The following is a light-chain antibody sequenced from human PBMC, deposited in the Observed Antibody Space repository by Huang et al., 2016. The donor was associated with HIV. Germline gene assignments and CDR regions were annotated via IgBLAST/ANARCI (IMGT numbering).Light chain of an antibody. J-gene: IGKJ1*01. V-gene: IGKV1-33*01. CDR1: QDISNY. CDR2: DAS. Sequence: DIQMTKSPSSLSASVGDRVTITCQANQDISNYLNWYQQKPGKAPKLLIYDASNLETGVSSRFSGSGSGTDFTFTISSLQPEDIATYYCQHYDNLRTFGQGTKVEIK. CDR3: QHYDNLRT.